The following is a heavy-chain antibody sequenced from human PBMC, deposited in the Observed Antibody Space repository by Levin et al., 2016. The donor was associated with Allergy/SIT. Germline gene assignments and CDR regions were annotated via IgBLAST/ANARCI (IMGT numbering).Heavy chain of an antibody. V-gene: IGHV3-15*01. CDR2: IKSKTDGGTT. Sequence: WIRQPPGKGLEWVGRIKSKTDGGTTDYAAPVKGRFTISRDDSKNTLYLQMNSLKTEDTAVYYCTTDLSHRGVVVITYWGQGTLVTVSS. J-gene: IGHJ4*02. D-gene: IGHD3-22*01. CDR3: TTDLSHRGVVVITY.